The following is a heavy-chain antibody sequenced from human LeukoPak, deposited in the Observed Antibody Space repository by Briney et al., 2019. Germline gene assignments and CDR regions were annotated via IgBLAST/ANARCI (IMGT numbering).Heavy chain of an antibody. CDR1: GFTFSSYA. D-gene: IGHD3-22*01. V-gene: IGHV3-23*01. Sequence: GGSLRLSCAASGFTFSSYAMSWVRQAPGKGLEWVSAISGSGGSTYYADSVKGRFTISRDNSKNTLYLQMNSLRAEDTAVYYCAKDLDYYDSSGYYGSREPFDHWGQGTLVTVSS. J-gene: IGHJ4*02. CDR3: AKDLDYYDSSGYYGSREPFDH. CDR2: ISGSGGST.